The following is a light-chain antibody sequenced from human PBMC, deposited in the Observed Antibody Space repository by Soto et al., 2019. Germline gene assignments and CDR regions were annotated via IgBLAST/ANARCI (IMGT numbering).Light chain of an antibody. CDR3: QQYKTYPWT. Sequence: DIQMTQSPSTLSASVGDRVTITCRASQSINNRLVWYQQKPGIAPILLIYKASSLQSGVPSRFSGSGSGTEFNFTISSLQPADFATDYCQQYKTYPWTFGHGTKVEI. CDR1: QSINNR. J-gene: IGKJ1*01. CDR2: KAS. V-gene: IGKV1-5*03.